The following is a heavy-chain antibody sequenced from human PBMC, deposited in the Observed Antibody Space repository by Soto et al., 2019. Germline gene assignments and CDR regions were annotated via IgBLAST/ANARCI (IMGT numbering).Heavy chain of an antibody. CDR2: ISGSGNYT. V-gene: IGHV3-21*01. J-gene: IGHJ4*02. CDR1: GFTFSSYS. CDR3: AREGINNYNEYYFVS. D-gene: IGHD4-4*01. Sequence: VGSLRLSCAASGFTFSSYSMNWVRQAPGRGLEWVSSISGSGNYTHYTDFLRGRFTISRDNAKTSLYLQMNSLRAEDTAVYYCAREGINNYNEYYFVSWCQVTVATV.